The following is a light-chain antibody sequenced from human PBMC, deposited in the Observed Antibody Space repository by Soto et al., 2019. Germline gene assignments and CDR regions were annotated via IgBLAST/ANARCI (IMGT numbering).Light chain of an antibody. CDR1: QSISNW. Sequence: DIQMTQSPSTLSASVGDRVTITCRASQSISNWLAWYQQKPGKAPKLLIYKASSLESGVPSRFSGSGSGTEFTLTISSLQPDDFTTYYCQQYDTYPWTFGHGTKVEIK. CDR3: QQYDTYPWT. V-gene: IGKV1-5*03. CDR2: KAS. J-gene: IGKJ1*01.